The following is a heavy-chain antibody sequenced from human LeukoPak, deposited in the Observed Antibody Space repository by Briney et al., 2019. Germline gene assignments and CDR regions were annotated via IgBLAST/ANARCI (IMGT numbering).Heavy chain of an antibody. J-gene: IGHJ4*02. CDR3: ARERYYDSSGYPGRCLDY. CDR2: INPSGGST. Sequence: ASVKVSCKASGYTFTSYYMHWVRQAPGQGLEWMGIINPSGGSTSYAQKFQGRVTMTRDTSTSTVYMELSSLRSEDTAVYYCARERYYDSSGYPGRCLDYWGQGTLVTVSS. CDR1: GYTFTSYY. D-gene: IGHD3-22*01. V-gene: IGHV1-46*01.